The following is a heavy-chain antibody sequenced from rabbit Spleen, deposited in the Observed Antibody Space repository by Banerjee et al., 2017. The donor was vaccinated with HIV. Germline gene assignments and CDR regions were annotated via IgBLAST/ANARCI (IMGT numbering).Heavy chain of an antibody. V-gene: IGHV1S45*01. D-gene: IGHD2-1*01. CDR3: ARGGDYVAF. CDR1: GIQLHRPCY. CDR2: IGPDYSSK. J-gene: IGHJ2*01. Sequence: QQQLKQSAGGLVTPARTLTLPCKASGIQLHRPCYTCWSRQAPGNGLELIACIGPDYSSKDYASWAKGRFTISSTSSTTVTLQMTSLTAADTATYVCARGGDYVAF.